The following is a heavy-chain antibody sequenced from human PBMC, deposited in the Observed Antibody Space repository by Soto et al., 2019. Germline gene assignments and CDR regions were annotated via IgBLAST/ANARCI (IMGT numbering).Heavy chain of an antibody. Sequence: EVQLVESGGDLVQSGGSLRLSCAGSGFTFNSYSMNWVRQAPGKGLEWVSYISKTSSTIYYAASVRGRFSISRDNAKNSLYLQMNSLTDEDTAMYYCARGHSSGHLFDYWGQGSLVTVSS. CDR1: GFTFNSYS. V-gene: IGHV3-48*02. J-gene: IGHJ4*02. CDR3: ARGHSSGHLFDY. CDR2: ISKTSSTI. D-gene: IGHD3-22*01.